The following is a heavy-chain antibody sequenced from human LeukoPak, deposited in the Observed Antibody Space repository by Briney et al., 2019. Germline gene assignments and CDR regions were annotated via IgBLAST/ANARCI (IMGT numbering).Heavy chain of an antibody. D-gene: IGHD1-14*01. V-gene: IGHV4-59*01. CDR3: ARGERPGLDY. CDR2: IYYSGHA. CDR1: GGSISGYY. Sequence: SETLSLTCTVSGGSISGYYWSWIRQPPGKGLEWIGYIYYSGHANYNPSLKSRVTISVDTSKNQFSLKLISVTAADTAVYYCARGERPGLDYWGHGTLVTVSS. J-gene: IGHJ4*01.